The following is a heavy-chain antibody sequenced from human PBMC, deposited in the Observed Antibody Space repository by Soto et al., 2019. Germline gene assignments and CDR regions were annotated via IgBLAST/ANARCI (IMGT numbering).Heavy chain of an antibody. Sequence: ASVKVSCKASGYTFTSYGISWVRQAPRQGLEWMGWISAYNGNTNYAQKLQGRVTMTTDTSTSTAYMELRSLRSDDTAVYYCARARVPVLRFLEWLLYGAFDIWGQRTMVTVSS. CDR3: ARARVPVLRFLEWLLYGAFDI. D-gene: IGHD3-3*01. CDR1: GYTFTSYG. CDR2: ISAYNGNT. V-gene: IGHV1-18*01. J-gene: IGHJ3*02.